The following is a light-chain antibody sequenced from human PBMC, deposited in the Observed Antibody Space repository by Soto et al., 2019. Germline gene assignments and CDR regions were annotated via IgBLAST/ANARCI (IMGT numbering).Light chain of an antibody. CDR2: DAS. V-gene: IGKV3-11*01. CDR1: QSVSSY. Sequence: EIVLTQSPATLSLSPGERATLSCRASQSVSSYLAWYQQKPGQAPRLLIYDASNRATGIPARFSGSGSGTAFNLTITSLELEDFAVYYCEQRSNWPSTFGGGTKVEIK. CDR3: EQRSNWPST. J-gene: IGKJ4*01.